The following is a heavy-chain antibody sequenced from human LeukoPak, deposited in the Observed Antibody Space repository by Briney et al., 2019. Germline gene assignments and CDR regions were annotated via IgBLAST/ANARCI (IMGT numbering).Heavy chain of an antibody. D-gene: IGHD1-26*01. CDR1: GGTFSSYA. V-gene: IGHV1-2*02. J-gene: IGHJ4*02. CDR2: INPNSGGT. CDR3: ARGTHAVGATPGGNY. Sequence: ASVKVSCKASGGTFSSYAISWVRQAPGQGLEWMGWINPNSGGTNYAQKFQGRVTMTRDTSISTAYMELSRLRSDDTAVYYCARGTHAVGATPGGNYWGQGTLVTVSS.